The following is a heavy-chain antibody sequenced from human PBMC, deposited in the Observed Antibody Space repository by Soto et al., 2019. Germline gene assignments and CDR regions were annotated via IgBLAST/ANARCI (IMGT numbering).Heavy chain of an antibody. CDR3: ARRYGDCFDF. V-gene: IGHV4-59*08. J-gene: IGHJ4*02. Sequence: SETLSLTCTVSGGSISSYYWSWIRQPPGKGLEWIGYIYFRGTTNYNPSLKSRVTISVDTSKNQFSLKLSSVTAADTAAYYCARRYGDCFDFWGQGTLVTVS. CDR2: IYFRGTT. CDR1: GGSISSYY. D-gene: IGHD4-17*01.